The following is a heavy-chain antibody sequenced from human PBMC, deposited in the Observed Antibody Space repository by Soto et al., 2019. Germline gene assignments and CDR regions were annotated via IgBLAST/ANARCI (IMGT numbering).Heavy chain of an antibody. D-gene: IGHD5-18*01. J-gene: IGHJ4*02. CDR2: IYYSGST. CDR1: GGSISSSSYY. Sequence: QLQLQESGPGLVKPSETLSLTCTVSGGSISSSSYYWGWIRQPPGKGLEWIGSIYYSGSTYYNPSLKSRVTISVDTSKNQFSLKLSSVTASDTAVYYCARQGIQLWPIDYWGQGTLVTVSS. CDR3: ARQGIQLWPIDY. V-gene: IGHV4-39*01.